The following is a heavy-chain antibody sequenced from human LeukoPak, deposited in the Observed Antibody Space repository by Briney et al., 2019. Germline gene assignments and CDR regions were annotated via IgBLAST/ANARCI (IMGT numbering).Heavy chain of an antibody. Sequence: GGTLRLSCAASGFTFSSYEMNWVRQAPGKGLEWVSYISSSGSTIYYADSVKGRFTISRDNSKNTLYLQMNSLRAEDTAVYYCAKVSGSAGTTSDYWGQGTLVTVSS. V-gene: IGHV3-48*03. CDR3: AKVSGSAGTTSDY. J-gene: IGHJ4*02. D-gene: IGHD1-1*01. CDR2: ISSSGSTI. CDR1: GFTFSSYE.